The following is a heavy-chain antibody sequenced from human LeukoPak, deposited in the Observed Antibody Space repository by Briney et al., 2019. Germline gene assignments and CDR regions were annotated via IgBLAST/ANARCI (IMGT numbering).Heavy chain of an antibody. J-gene: IGHJ4*02. CDR1: GGSISSYY. CDR2: IYYSGST. Sequence: SETLSLTCTVSGGSISSYYWSWIRQPPGKGLEWIGYIYYSGSTNYNPSLKSRVTISVDTSKNQFSLRLRSVTAADTAVYYCARVTGYVIEDNFDYWGQGTLVTVSS. V-gene: IGHV4-59*01. D-gene: IGHD2-15*01. CDR3: ARVTGYVIEDNFDY.